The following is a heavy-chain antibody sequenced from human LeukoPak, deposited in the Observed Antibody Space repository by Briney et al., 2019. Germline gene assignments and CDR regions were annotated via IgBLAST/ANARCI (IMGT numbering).Heavy chain of an antibody. V-gene: IGHV3-48*03. Sequence: GGSLRLSCAASGFTFSSYEMNWVRQAPGKGLEWVSYISSSGSTIYYADSVKGRFTISRGNAKNSLYLQMNSLRAEDTAVYYCARREDYSSSWYFGYWGQGTLVTVSS. CDR1: GFTFSSYE. D-gene: IGHD6-13*01. CDR2: ISSSGSTI. CDR3: ARREDYSSSWYFGY. J-gene: IGHJ4*02.